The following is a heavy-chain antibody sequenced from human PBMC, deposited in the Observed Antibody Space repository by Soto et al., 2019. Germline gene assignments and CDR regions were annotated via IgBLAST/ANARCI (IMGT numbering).Heavy chain of an antibody. CDR3: AREGVAAAGTIDY. Sequence: ASVKVSCKASGYTFTGYYMHWVLQAPGQGLEWMGWINPNSGGTNYAQKFQGRVTMTRDTSISTAYMELSRLRSDDTAVYYCAREGVAAAGTIDYWGQGTLVTVSS. V-gene: IGHV1-2*02. CDR1: GYTFTGYY. CDR2: INPNSGGT. J-gene: IGHJ4*02. D-gene: IGHD6-13*01.